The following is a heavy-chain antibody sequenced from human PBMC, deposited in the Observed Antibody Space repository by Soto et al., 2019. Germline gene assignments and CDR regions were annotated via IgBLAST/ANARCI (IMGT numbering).Heavy chain of an antibody. CDR2: ISGSGGST. D-gene: IGHD6-13*01. J-gene: IGHJ6*02. CDR3: AKIEYASSWYYYGMDV. CDR1: GFTFSSYA. Sequence: EVQLLESGGGLVQPGGSLRLSCAASGFTFSSYAMSWVRQAPGKGLEWVSVISGSGGSTYYADSVKGRFTISRDNSKNTLYVKMNSLRAEDTAVYYCAKIEYASSWYYYGMDVWGQGTTVTVSS. V-gene: IGHV3-23*01.